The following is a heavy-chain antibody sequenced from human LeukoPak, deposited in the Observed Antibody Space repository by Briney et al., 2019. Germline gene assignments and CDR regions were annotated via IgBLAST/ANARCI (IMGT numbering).Heavy chain of an antibody. D-gene: IGHD3-22*01. J-gene: IGHJ4*02. Sequence: GGSLRLSCAASEFTFSSYSMSWVRQAPGKGLEWVSYISSSGSTIYYADSVKGRFTISRDNAKNSLYLQMNSLRAEDTAVYYCARDSFEVDSSGYYPFDYWGQGTLVTVSS. V-gene: IGHV3-48*01. CDR2: ISSSGSTI. CDR1: EFTFSSYS. CDR3: ARDSFEVDSSGYYPFDY.